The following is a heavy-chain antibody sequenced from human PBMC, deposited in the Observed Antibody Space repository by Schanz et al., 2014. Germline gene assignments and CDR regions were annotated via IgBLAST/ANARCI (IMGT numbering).Heavy chain of an antibody. V-gene: IGHV1-2*06. D-gene: IGHD6-19*01. Sequence: QVQLLQSGAEVKKPGASVRVSCKASGYSFTGYYIHWVRQAPGQGLEWMGRIHPNSGGTDYTPKFQGRVTMTRDTSITTAYMELSGLTSDDTAVYYCARGLVRYFHYWGQGTLVTVSS. J-gene: IGHJ4*02. CDR2: IHPNSGGT. CDR1: GYSFTGYY. CDR3: ARGLVRYFHY.